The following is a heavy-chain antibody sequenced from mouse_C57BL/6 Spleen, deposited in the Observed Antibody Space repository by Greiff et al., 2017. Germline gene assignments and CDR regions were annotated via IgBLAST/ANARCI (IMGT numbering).Heavy chain of an antibody. Sequence: VQLQQPGAELVRPGSSVKLSCKASGYTFTSYWMDWVKQRPGQGLEWIGNIYPSDSETHYNQKFKEQATLTVDKSSSTAYMQLSSLTSEDSAVYYCARSYYYGSLSYWYFDVWGTGTTVTVSS. J-gene: IGHJ1*03. V-gene: IGHV1-61*01. CDR3: ARSYYYGSLSYWYFDV. CDR2: IYPSDSET. D-gene: IGHD1-1*01. CDR1: GYTFTSYW.